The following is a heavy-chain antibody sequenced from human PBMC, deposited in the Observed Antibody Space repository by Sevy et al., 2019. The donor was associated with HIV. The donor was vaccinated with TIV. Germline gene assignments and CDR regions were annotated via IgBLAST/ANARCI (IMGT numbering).Heavy chain of an antibody. V-gene: IGHV4-34*01. CDR2: INHSGST. CDR3: ARGGHIVATIWNYYYYGMDV. Sequence: SEILSLTCAVYGGSFSGYYWSWIRQPPGKGLEWIGEINHSGSTNYNPSLKSRVTISVDTSKNQFSLKLSSVTAADTAVYYCARGGHIVATIWNYYYYGMDVWGQGTTVTVSS. J-gene: IGHJ6*02. D-gene: IGHD5-12*01. CDR1: GGSFSGYY.